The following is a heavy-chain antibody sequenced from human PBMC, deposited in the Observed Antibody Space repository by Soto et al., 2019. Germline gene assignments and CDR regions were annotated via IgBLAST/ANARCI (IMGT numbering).Heavy chain of an antibody. J-gene: IGHJ4*02. Sequence: EVQLVETGGGLIQPGGSLRLSCAASGFTVSANDMSWVRQAPGKGLEWVSAIYNGGGTYYADSVKGRFTISRDNSNNTLYLQMNRLRAEDTAVYYCASTRGSSYDYWGQGTVVTVSS. CDR1: GFTVSAND. D-gene: IGHD6-6*01. CDR2: IYNGGGT. CDR3: ASTRGSSYDY. V-gene: IGHV3-53*02.